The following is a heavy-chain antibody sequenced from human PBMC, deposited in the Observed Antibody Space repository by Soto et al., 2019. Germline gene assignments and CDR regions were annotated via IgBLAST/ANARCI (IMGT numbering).Heavy chain of an antibody. CDR2: IYSGGST. CDR1: GFTVSSNY. CDR3: ARDGGGYCTNGVCYGY. D-gene: IGHD2-8*01. J-gene: IGHJ4*02. V-gene: IGHV3-53*01. Sequence: EVQLVESGGGLIQPGGSLRLSCAASGFTVSSNYMSWVRQAPGKGLEWVSVIYSGGSTYYADSVKGRFTISRDNSKNTLYLQMNSLRAEDTAVYYCARDGGGYCTNGVCYGYWGQGTLVTVSS.